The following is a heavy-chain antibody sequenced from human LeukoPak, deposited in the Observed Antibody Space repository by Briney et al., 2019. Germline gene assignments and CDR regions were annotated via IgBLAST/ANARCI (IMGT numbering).Heavy chain of an antibody. CDR2: MNPNSGNT. CDR3: ARIIRAYYYYGMDV. Sequence: ASVKVSCKASGYTFTCYDINWARQATGQGLEWMGWMNPNSGNTGYAQKFQGRVTMTRNTSISTAYMELSSLRSEDTAVYYSARIIRAYYYYGMDVWGQGTTVTVSS. V-gene: IGHV1-8*01. CDR1: GYTFTCYD. J-gene: IGHJ6*02.